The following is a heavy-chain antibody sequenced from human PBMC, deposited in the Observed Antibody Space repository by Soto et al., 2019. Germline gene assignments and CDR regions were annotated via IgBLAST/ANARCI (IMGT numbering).Heavy chain of an antibody. CDR3: ALLLRSTHPTDAFDI. V-gene: IGHV5-10-1*01. CDR1: GYSFTTYW. D-gene: IGHD3-22*01. CDR2: IDPTDSYT. Sequence: GESLKISCQASGYSFTTYWISWVRQMPGKGLECMGRIDPTDSYTDYSPSFEGHVTMSVDRSINTAYLEWSSLKASDSAMYYCALLLRSTHPTDAFDIWGQGSMVPVSS. J-gene: IGHJ3*02.